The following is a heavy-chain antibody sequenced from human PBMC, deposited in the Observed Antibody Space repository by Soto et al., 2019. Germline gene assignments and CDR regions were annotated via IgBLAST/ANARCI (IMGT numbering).Heavy chain of an antibody. CDR2: IYYSGST. D-gene: IGHD1-7*01. Sequence: QVQLQESGPGLVKPSETQSLTCTVSGGSIRRYYWSWIRQPPGKGLEWIGYIYYSGSTNYNPSLKSRVTISVDTSKNQFSLKLSSVTAADTAVYYCARNYGHAFDIWGQGTMVTVSS. V-gene: IGHV4-59*01. CDR1: GGSIRRYY. CDR3: ARNYGHAFDI. J-gene: IGHJ3*02.